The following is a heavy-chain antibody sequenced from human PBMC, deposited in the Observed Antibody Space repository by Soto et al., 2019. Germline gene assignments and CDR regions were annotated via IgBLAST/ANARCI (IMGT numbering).Heavy chain of an antibody. V-gene: IGHV1-46*01. CDR2: IHYSGATP. Sequence: ASVKVSCKASGYTFTNYSMHWVRQAPGQGLEWMGVIHYSGATPTYAQKFQGRVTITRDTSTSTVYVELSSLTSEDTAVYYCARGVPDLAIIGSFDYWGQGTLVTGSS. CDR3: ARGVPDLAIIGSFDY. CDR1: GYTFTNYS. J-gene: IGHJ4*02. D-gene: IGHD2-2*02.